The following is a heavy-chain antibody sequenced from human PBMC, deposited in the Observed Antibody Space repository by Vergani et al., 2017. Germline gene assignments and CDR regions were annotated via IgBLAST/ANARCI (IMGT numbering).Heavy chain of an antibody. D-gene: IGHD1-26*01. V-gene: IGHV3-15*01. Sequence: EVQLVESGGGLVKPGGSLRLSCTTSGFTFSSAWMSWVRQAPGKGLEWVASIRTKTDGETTEYAAPVKGRFTISRDDSKNTLYLQMNSLKTEDTAVYYWTTPTKWELRYYFAYWGQETRVTVSS. CDR2: IRTKTDGETT. CDR3: TTPTKWELRYYFAY. J-gene: IGHJ4*02. CDR1: GFTFSSAW.